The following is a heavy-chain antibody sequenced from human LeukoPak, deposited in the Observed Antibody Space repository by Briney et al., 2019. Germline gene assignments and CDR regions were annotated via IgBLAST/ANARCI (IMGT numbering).Heavy chain of an antibody. Sequence: SETLFLTCTVPRCSISSYYWSWIRQPPGKGLELIGYIDYSGYTSYNPSLKSRVTISVDTSSNQFCLILTSVTAADTAVYYCARATKTGYTAYDWNYWGQGSLVTVSS. V-gene: IGHV4-59*01. J-gene: IGHJ4*02. CDR1: RCSISSYY. D-gene: IGHD5-12*01. CDR3: ARATKTGYTAYDWNY. CDR2: IDYSGYT.